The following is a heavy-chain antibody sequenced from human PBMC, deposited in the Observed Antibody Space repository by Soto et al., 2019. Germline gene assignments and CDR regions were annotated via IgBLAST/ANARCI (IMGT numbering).Heavy chain of an antibody. CDR2: ITSSSSYT. CDR1: GFTFSDYY. CDR3: ARADHYDTSGYWK. D-gene: IGHD3-22*01. Sequence: QVQLVESGGGLVKPGGSLRLSCAASGFTFSDYYMSWIRQAPGKGLEWVSYITSSSSYTIYADSVRGRFTISRDNAKNSLFLQMNSMRAEDTAVYYCARADHYDTSGYWKWGQRTMVTVSA. V-gene: IGHV3-11*05. J-gene: IGHJ4*02.